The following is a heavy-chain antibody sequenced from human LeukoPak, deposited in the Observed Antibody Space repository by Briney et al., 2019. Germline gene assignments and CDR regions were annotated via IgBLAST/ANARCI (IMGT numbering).Heavy chain of an antibody. D-gene: IGHD2-2*01. CDR1: GFTFSSYE. J-gene: IGHJ5*02. CDR2: ISSSGSTI. CDR3: ARDRPPGISQKT. Sequence: GGSLRLSCAASGFTFSSYEMNWVRQAPGKGLEWVSYISSSGSTIYYADSVKGRFTISRDNAKNSLYLQMNSLRAEDTAVYYCARDRPPGISQKTWGQGTLVTVSS. V-gene: IGHV3-48*03.